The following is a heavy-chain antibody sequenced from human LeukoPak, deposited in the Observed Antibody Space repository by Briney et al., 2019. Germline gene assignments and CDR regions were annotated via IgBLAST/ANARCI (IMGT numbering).Heavy chain of an antibody. CDR1: GGSISSYY. CDR2: IYYSGST. CDR3: ARVRVGTYYYDSSGSYYFDY. Sequence: PSETLSLTCTVSGGSISSYYWSWIRQPPGKGLEWIGYIYYSGSTNYNPSLKGRVTISVETSKNQFSLKLSSVTAADTAVYYCARVRVGTYYYDSSGSYYFDYWGQGTLVTVSS. D-gene: IGHD3-22*01. V-gene: IGHV4-59*01. J-gene: IGHJ4*02.